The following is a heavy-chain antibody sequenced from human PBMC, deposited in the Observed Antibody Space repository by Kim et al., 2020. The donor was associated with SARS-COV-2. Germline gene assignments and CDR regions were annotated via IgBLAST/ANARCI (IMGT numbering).Heavy chain of an antibody. CDR3: PKDHGRSGVGD. D-gene: IGHD3-16*01. Sequence: GGSRRLSCAASGLTVTNTYMSWVRQAPGKGLECVSLIFTDDTTYYTDSVKGRFTISRDKSKNTLYLHMSSLTAADTAMYYCPKDHGRSGVGDWGQGTLVT. CDR1: GLTVTNTY. CDR2: IFTDDTT. V-gene: IGHV3-53*01. J-gene: IGHJ4*02.